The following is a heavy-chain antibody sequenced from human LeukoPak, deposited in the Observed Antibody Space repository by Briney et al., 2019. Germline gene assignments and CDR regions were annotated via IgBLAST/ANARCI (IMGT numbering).Heavy chain of an antibody. CDR3: ARGTGVGATPHWFDP. J-gene: IGHJ5*02. CDR1: GYTFTGYY. V-gene: IGHV1-46*01. Sequence: ASVKVSCKASGYTFTGYYMHWVRQAPGQGLEWMGIINPSGGSTSYAQKFQGRVTMTGDMSTSTVYMELSSLRSEDTAVYYCARGTGVGATPHWFDPWGQGTLVTVSS. D-gene: IGHD1-26*01. CDR2: INPSGGST.